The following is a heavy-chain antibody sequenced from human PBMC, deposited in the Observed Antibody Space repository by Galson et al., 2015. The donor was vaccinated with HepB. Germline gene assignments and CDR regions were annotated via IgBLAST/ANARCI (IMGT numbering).Heavy chain of an antibody. CDR2: ISNSGYST. Sequence: SLRLSCAASGFTFKNYPMTWVRQAPGKGLEWVSAISNSGYSTDYADPVKGRFTISRDNSKSTLSLQRSSLRAEDTAVYYCAKGISGSYPDYYFDFWGQGTLVTVSS. CDR3: AKGISGSYPDYYFDF. D-gene: IGHD1-26*01. V-gene: IGHV3-23*01. J-gene: IGHJ4*02. CDR1: GFTFKNYP.